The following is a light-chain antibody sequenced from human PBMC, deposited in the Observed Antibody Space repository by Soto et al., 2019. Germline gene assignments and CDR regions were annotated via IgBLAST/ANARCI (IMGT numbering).Light chain of an antibody. J-gene: IGKJ5*01. CDR3: QQYGSSPRIT. CDR1: PIFSSY. CDR2: DAS. Sequence: EIVLTQSPATLSLSPGERATLSCRASPIFSSYLAWYQQKPGQAPRLLIYDASNRATGVPARFSGSGSGTDFTLTISRLEPEDFAVYYCQQYGSSPRITFGQGTRLEIK. V-gene: IGKV3-20*01.